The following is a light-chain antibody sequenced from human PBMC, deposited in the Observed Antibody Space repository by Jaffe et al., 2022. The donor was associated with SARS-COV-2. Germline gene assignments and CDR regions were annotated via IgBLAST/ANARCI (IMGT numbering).Light chain of an antibody. CDR2: GTN. J-gene: IGLJ3*02. CDR1: SSNIRFSY. V-gene: IGLV1-47*01. Sequence: QSVLTQPPSASGTPGQRVTISCSGRSSNIRFSYTYWFQQLPGTAPKLLIYGTNQRPSGVPDRFSGSESGTSASLAISGLRSEDEADYYCTAWDDSLSGWVFGGGTKLTVL. CDR3: TAWDDSLSGWV.